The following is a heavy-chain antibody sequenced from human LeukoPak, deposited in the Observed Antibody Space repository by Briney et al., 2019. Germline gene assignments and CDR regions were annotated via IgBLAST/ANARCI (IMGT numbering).Heavy chain of an antibody. V-gene: IGHV3-23*01. CDR3: ARDLDFWSGYPD. CDR1: GFTFSSYA. J-gene: IGHJ4*01. Sequence: GGSLRLSCAASGFTFSSYAMSWIRQAPGKGLEWVSVISGSGSSTYYADSVKGRFTISRDNSKNTLYLQMNSLRAEDTAVYYCARDLDFWSGYPDWGHGTLVTVSS. CDR2: ISGSGSST. D-gene: IGHD3-3*01.